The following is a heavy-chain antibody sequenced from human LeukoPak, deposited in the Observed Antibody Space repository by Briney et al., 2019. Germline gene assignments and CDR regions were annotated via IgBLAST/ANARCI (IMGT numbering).Heavy chain of an antibody. J-gene: IGHJ4*02. CDR1: GGSISSYY. V-gene: IGHV4-59*04. CDR3: ARGAVAGDYFDY. CDR2: IYYSGNT. D-gene: IGHD6-19*01. Sequence: SETLSLTCTVSGGSISSYYWGWIRQPPGKGLEWIGNIYYSGNTYYNPSLKSRVTISVDTSKNQFSLKLSSVTTADTAVYYCARGAVAGDYFDYWGQGTLVTVSS.